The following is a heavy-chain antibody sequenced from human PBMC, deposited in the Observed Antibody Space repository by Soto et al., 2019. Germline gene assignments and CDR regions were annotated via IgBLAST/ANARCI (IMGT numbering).Heavy chain of an antibody. CDR2: VSHDGRNT. J-gene: IGHJ4*02. D-gene: IGHD6-19*01. CDR1: GFTFSDYA. V-gene: IGHV3-30*18. CDR3: AKGGRQWLVTSDFNY. Sequence: VQLVESGGGVVRHGRSLRLSCAASGFTFSDYAMQWGRQAPGKGLEWVAVVSHDGRNTHYADSVKGRFTISRDSSKNTVSLEMTSLRAEDTAVYYCAKGGRQWLVTSDFNYWGQGALVTVSS.